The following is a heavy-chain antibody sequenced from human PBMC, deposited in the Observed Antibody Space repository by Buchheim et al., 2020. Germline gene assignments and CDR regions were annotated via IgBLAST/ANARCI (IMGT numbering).Heavy chain of an antibody. J-gene: IGHJ5*02. CDR2: IYWDDDK. CDR1: GFSLRTSGVG. V-gene: IGHV2-5*02. CDR3: ARRLRNSSGKRGFDP. D-gene: IGHD6-19*01. Sequence: QITLKESGPTLVKPTQTLTLTCTFSGFSLRTSGVGVGWIRQSPGKALEWLALIYWDDDKRYSPSLKSRLTITKDPSKNQVVLTMTNMDPVDTATYFCARRLRNSSGKRGFDPWGQGTL.